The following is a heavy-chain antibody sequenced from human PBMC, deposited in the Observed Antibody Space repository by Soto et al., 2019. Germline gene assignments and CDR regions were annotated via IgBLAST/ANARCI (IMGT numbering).Heavy chain of an antibody. CDR3: ARTIVATTYDAFDI. D-gene: IGHD5-12*01. J-gene: IGHJ3*02. CDR2: IYAGGST. CDR1: GFTVSSNY. V-gene: IGHV3-66*01. Sequence: GGSLRLSYAASGFTVSSNYMSWVRQAPGKGLEWVSIIYAGGSTYYPDSVKGRFIISRDNSKNTLYLQMNSLRVEDTAVYYCARTIVATTYDAFDIWGQGTMVTVSS.